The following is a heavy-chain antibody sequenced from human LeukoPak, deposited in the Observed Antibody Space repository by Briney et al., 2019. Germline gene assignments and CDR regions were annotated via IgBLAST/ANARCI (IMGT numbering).Heavy chain of an antibody. CDR2: ISSSSSYI. J-gene: IGHJ2*01. V-gene: IGHV3-21*04. CDR3: ARGGLYVNTAMIRHWYFHI. D-gene: IGHD5-18*01. Sequence: PGGSLRLSCAASGFTFSGYSMNWVRQAPGQGLEWVSSISSSSSYIYYADSVKGRFTISRDTSKNTLYLQMNSLRTEDTAVYYCARGGLYVNTAMIRHWYFHIWGRGTLVTVSS. CDR1: GFTFSGYS.